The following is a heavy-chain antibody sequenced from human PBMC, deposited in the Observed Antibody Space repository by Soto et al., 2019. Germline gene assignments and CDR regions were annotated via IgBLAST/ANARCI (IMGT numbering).Heavy chain of an antibody. CDR2: INHSGST. V-gene: IGHV4-34*01. CDR3: ARTSLLGYCSSTSCYRERLGRGCYYYYGMDV. J-gene: IGHJ6*02. CDR1: GGSFSGYY. D-gene: IGHD2-2*02. Sequence: SQTLSFTCAVYGGSFSGYYLSWIRQPPGKGLEWIGEINHSGSTNYNPSLKSRVTISVDTSKNQFSLKLSSVTAADTAVYYCARTSLLGYCSSTSCYRERLGRGCYYYYGMDVWGQGTTVTVYS.